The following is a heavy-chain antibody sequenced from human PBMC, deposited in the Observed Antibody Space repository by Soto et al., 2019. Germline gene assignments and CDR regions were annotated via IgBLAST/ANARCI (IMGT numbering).Heavy chain of an antibody. D-gene: IGHD3-10*01. J-gene: IGHJ3*01. CDR3: VRDRGYPDSFDV. CDR1: GYTFSPVW. V-gene: IGHV3-74*01. Sequence: EVQLVESGGGLVQPGESLRLSCAASGYTFSPVWMHWVSKSPGKGLVWVSHINSDGSTIVYAASVKGRFTISRDNAKNTVYLQMNSLQAEDTAVYYCVRDRGYPDSFDVWGRGTMVTVSS. CDR2: INSDGSTI.